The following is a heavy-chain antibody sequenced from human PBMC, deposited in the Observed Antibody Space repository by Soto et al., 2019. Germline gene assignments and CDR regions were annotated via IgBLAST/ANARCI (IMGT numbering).Heavy chain of an antibody. CDR3: ARSGSGSIDAFDI. CDR1: GFTFSSYA. CDR2: ISYDGSNK. J-gene: IGHJ3*02. Sequence: GGSLRLSCAASGFTFSSYAMHWVRQAPGKGLEWVAVISYDGSNKYYADSVKGRFTISRDNSKNTLYLQMNSLRAEDAAVYYCARSGSGSIDAFDIWGQGTMVTVSS. V-gene: IGHV3-30-3*01. D-gene: IGHD3-22*01.